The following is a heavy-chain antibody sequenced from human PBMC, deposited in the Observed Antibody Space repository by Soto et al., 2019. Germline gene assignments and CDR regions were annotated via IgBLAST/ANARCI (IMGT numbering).Heavy chain of an antibody. J-gene: IGHJ4*02. CDR2: INPNSGGT. V-gene: IGHV1-2*04. Sequence: ASVKVSCKASGYTFTGYYMHWVRQAPGQGLEWMGWINPNSGGTNYAQKFQGWVTMTRDTSISTAYMELSRLRSDDTAMYYCARDWDCSGGSCFDYWGQGTLVTVSS. CDR1: GYTFTGYY. CDR3: ARDWDCSGGSCFDY. D-gene: IGHD2-15*01.